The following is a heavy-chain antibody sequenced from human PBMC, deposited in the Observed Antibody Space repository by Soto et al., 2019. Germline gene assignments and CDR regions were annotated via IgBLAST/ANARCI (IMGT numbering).Heavy chain of an antibody. D-gene: IGHD3-16*01. Sequence: GASVKVSCKASGGTFSSYAISWVRQAPGQGLEWMGGIIPIFGTANYAQKFQGRVTITADESTSTAYMELSSLRSEDTAVYYGARGQRFDTDAFDIWGQRTMVTVSS. V-gene: IGHV1-69*13. CDR1: GGTFSSYA. CDR2: IIPIFGTA. CDR3: ARGQRFDTDAFDI. J-gene: IGHJ3*02.